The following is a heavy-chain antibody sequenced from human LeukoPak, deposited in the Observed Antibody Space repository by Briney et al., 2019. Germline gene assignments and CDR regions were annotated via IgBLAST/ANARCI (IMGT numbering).Heavy chain of an antibody. CDR1: GFTFSSYA. V-gene: IGHV3-23*01. CDR2: ISGSGGSI. J-gene: IGHJ4*02. CDR3: AKGTGIAAAGPDLAWDY. D-gene: IGHD6-13*01. Sequence: PGGSLRLSCAASGFTFSSYAMSWVRQAPGKGLEWVSAISGSGGSIYYADSVKGRFTIYRDNSKNTLYLQMNSLRAEDTAVYYCAKGTGIAAAGPDLAWDYWGQGTLVTVFS.